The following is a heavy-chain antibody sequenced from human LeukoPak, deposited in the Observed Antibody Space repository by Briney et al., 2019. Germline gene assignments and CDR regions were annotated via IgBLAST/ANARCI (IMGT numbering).Heavy chain of an antibody. CDR1: GGSISNSY. Sequence: PSETLSLTCSVSGGSISNSYWSWIRQPPGKGLEWIGEINHSGSTNYNPSLKSRVTISVDTSKNQFSLKLSSVTAADTAVYYCARGYCTNGVCYKGAAFDIWGQGTMVTVSS. CDR2: INHSGST. V-gene: IGHV4-34*01. J-gene: IGHJ3*02. CDR3: ARGYCTNGVCYKGAAFDI. D-gene: IGHD2-8*01.